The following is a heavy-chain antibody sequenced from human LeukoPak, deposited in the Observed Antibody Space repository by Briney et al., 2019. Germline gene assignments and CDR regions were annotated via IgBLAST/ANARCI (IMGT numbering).Heavy chain of an antibody. J-gene: IGHJ4*02. Sequence: SETLSLTCTVSGGSISSDNFYWSWIRQHPGKGLEWIGYIYYSGSTYYNPSLKSRVTISVDTSKNQFSLKLSSVTAADTAVYYCAREHAYCSGGSCFNLFDCWGQGTLVTVSS. CDR3: AREHAYCSGGSCFNLFDC. V-gene: IGHV4-31*03. CDR1: GGSISSDNFY. D-gene: IGHD2-15*01. CDR2: IYYSGST.